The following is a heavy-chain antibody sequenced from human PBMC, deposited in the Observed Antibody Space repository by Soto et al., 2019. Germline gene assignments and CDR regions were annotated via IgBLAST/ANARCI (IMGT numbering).Heavy chain of an antibody. CDR2: IYFTGRT. Sequence: SETLSLTCTVSGGSMTGRYWSWIRQSPGEGLEWIGYIYFTGRTEYNPSLRSRVTISLDTSKNQFSLKVNSVTSADTAMYYCVGHWRSAFHYWGQGALVTVSS. J-gene: IGHJ4*02. D-gene: IGHD3-16*01. V-gene: IGHV4-59*03. CDR3: VGHWRSAFHY. CDR1: GGSMTGRY.